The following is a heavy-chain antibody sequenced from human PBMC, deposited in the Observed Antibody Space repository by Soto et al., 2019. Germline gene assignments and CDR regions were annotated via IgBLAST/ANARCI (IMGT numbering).Heavy chain of an antibody. J-gene: IGHJ4*02. CDR1: GGSINSDDYY. CDR2: IYYSGST. CDR3: ARATGRF. V-gene: IGHV4-30-4*01. Sequence: QMQLQESGPGLVKPSQTLSLTCTVSGGSINSDDYYWTWIRQAPGKGLEWIGYIYYSGSTYYNPSLKSRITISIDRSKNQFTLTLRSVTAADTAVAYCARATGRFWGQGTLVTVSS.